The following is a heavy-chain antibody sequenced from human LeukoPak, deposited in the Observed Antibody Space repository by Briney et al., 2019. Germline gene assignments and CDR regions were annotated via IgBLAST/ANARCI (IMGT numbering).Heavy chain of an antibody. CDR2: IKQDGSEK. CDR1: GFTFSSYW. Sequence: GGSLRLSCAASGFTFSSYWMSWVRQAPGKGLEWVANIKQDGSEKYYVDSVKGRFTISRDNAKNSLYLQMNSLRAEDTAVYYCARDRRYYDYIWGSYRAYFDYWGQGTLVTVPS. CDR3: ARDRRYYDYIWGSYRAYFDY. J-gene: IGHJ4*02. D-gene: IGHD3-16*02. V-gene: IGHV3-7*01.